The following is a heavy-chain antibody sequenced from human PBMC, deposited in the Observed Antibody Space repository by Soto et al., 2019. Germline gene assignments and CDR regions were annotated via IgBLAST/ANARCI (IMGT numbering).Heavy chain of an antibody. CDR3: ARAPNYSINWFDP. D-gene: IGHD4-4*01. Sequence: SLNCTLSGGSIRKGGYYWSWISQQTRKGLEWIGYIYYSGSTYYNQSLKSRVTISVDTSKNQFSLKLSSVTAADTAVYYCARAPNYSINWFDPWGQGTLVTLSS. CDR1: GGSIRKGGYY. CDR2: IYYSGST. V-gene: IGHV4-31*03. J-gene: IGHJ5*02.